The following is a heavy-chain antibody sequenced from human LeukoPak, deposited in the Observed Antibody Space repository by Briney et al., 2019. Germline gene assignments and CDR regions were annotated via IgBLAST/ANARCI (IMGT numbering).Heavy chain of an antibody. CDR2: ISYDGSNK. V-gene: IGHV3-30-3*01. J-gene: IGHJ5*02. CDR3: AREYCSGGSCYSGDYWFDP. Sequence: GGSLRLSCAASGFTFSSYAMCWVRQAPGKGLEWVAVISYDGSNKYYADSVKGRFTISRDNSKNTLYLQMNSLRAEDTAVYYCAREYCSGGSCYSGDYWFDPWGQGTLVTVSS. CDR1: GFTFSSYA. D-gene: IGHD2-15*01.